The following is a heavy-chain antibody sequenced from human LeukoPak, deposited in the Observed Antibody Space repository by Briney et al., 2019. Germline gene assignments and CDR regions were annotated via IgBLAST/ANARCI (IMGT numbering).Heavy chain of an antibody. CDR1: GYTFTGYY. V-gene: IGHV1-2*02. CDR2: INPNSGGT. CDR3: ARGYCSGGSCYDFDY. J-gene: IGHJ4*02. D-gene: IGHD2-15*01. Sequence: ASVKVSCKASGYTFTGYYMHWVRQAPGQGLEWMGWINPNSGGTNYAQKFQGRVTMTRDTSISTAYMELSRLRSDDTAVYYCARGYCSGGSCYDFDYWGQGTLVTLSS.